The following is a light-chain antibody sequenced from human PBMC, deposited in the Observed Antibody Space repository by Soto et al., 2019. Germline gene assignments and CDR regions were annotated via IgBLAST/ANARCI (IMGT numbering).Light chain of an antibody. J-gene: IGLJ3*02. CDR3: ASWEDSLNGWV. V-gene: IGLV2-14*01. CDR1: SSDVGGYNY. Sequence: QSALTQPASVSGSPGQSITISCTGTSSDVGGYNYVSWYQQHPGKAPKLMIYEVSNRPSGVSNRFSGSKSGNTASLTISGLHAEDEADYYCASWEDSLNGWVIGGGPKLTVL. CDR2: EVS.